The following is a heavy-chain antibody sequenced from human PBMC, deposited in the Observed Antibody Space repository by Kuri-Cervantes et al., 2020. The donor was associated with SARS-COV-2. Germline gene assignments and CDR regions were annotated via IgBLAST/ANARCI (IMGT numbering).Heavy chain of an antibody. J-gene: IGHJ4*02. CDR1: GFTVSSNY. Sequence: GESLKISCAASGFTVSSNYMSWVRQAPGKGLEWVSVIYSGGSTYYADSVKGRFTLSRDNAKNMLFLQMNSLRAEDTVVYYCVRDGDHWNFDYWGQGTLVTVSS. D-gene: IGHD1-1*01. CDR2: IYSGGST. CDR3: VRDGDHWNFDY. V-gene: IGHV3-53*01.